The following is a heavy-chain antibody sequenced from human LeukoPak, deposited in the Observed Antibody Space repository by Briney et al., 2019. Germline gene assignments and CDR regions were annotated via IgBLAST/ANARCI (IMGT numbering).Heavy chain of an antibody. CDR3: AKDSSSWYDSTLDY. Sequence: GSLRLSCAASGFTFSSYAMSWVRQAPGKGLEWVSAISGSGGSTYYADSVKGRFTISRDNSKNTLYLQMNSLRAEDTAVYYCAKDSSSWYDSTLDYWGQGTLVTVSS. D-gene: IGHD6-13*01. V-gene: IGHV3-23*01. CDR1: GFTFSSYA. CDR2: ISGSGGST. J-gene: IGHJ4*02.